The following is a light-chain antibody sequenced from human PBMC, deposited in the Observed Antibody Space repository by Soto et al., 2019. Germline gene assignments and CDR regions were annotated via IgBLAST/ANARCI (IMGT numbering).Light chain of an antibody. CDR2: EGG. CDR3: CSFALRSTLI. V-gene: IGLV2-23*01. J-gene: IGLJ2*01. Sequence: QSALTQPASVSGSPGQSITISCTGTSSDVGNYNLVSWYQQYPGEAPKLMIYEGGKRPSGVSNRFSGSKSGNTASLTISGLQAEDEADYYCCSFALRSTLIFGGGTKVTVL. CDR1: SSDVGNYNL.